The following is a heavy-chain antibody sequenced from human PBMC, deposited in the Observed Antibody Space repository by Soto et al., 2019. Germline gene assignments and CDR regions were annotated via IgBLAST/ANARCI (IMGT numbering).Heavy chain of an antibody. D-gene: IGHD3-10*01. J-gene: IGHJ4*02. CDR3: GRGASGSYRLDY. CDR1: GFTSRNYG. Sequence: EVQLVESGGGLVQPGGSLRLSCAASGFTSRNYGMHWAPQPQGKGLVWVSRINGDGTGTNYADSVKGQFTISRDNAKNTLYLQMNSLRAEDTAVYYCGRGASGSYRLDYWGQGTLVTVSS. CDR2: INGDGTGT. V-gene: IGHV3-74*01.